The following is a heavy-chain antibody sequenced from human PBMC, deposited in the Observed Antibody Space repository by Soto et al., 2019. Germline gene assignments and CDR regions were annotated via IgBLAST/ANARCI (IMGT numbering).Heavy chain of an antibody. V-gene: IGHV1-69*01. CDR3: ARDGKLGSAGSGVDV. CDR2: IIPIFGTS. CDR1: GGTFSSYA. Sequence: QVQLVQSGAEVKKPGSSVTVSCKASGGTFSSYAISWVRQAPGQGLEWMGGIIPIFGTSNYAQKFQGSVTITADESTSTAYMELSSLRSEDTAVYYCARDGKLGSAGSGVDVWGQGTTVTVSS. J-gene: IGHJ6*02. D-gene: IGHD2-15*01.